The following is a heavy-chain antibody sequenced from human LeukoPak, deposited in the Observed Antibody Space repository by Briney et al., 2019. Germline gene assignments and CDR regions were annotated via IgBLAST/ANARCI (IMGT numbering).Heavy chain of an antibody. Sequence: SDTLSLTCTVSGGSINNFYWSWIRQPPGKGLEWIGYIYYSGNTNHNPSLKSRVTISVDTSKNQFSLQLSSVTTADTAVYYCARGGWSLDYWGQGTLVTVSS. D-gene: IGHD6-19*01. V-gene: IGHV4-59*07. CDR2: IYYSGNT. CDR1: GGSINNFY. J-gene: IGHJ4*02. CDR3: ARGGWSLDY.